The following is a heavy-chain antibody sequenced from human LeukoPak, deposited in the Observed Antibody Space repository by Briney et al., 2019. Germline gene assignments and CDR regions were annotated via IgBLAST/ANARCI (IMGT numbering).Heavy chain of an antibody. CDR1: GGSISSSSYY. Sequence: SETLSLTCTVSGGSISSSSYYWGWIRQPPGKGPEWIGSIYYSGSTYYNPSLKSRVTISVDTSKNQFSLKLSSVTAADTAVYYCARQGRGGYDFDYWGQGTLVIVSS. CDR3: ARQGRGGYDFDY. J-gene: IGHJ4*02. CDR2: IYYSGST. D-gene: IGHD5-12*01. V-gene: IGHV4-39*01.